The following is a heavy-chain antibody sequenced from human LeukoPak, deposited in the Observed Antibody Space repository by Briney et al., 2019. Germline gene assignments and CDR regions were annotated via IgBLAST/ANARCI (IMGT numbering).Heavy chain of an antibody. Sequence: PGGSLRLSCAASGFSFTNAWMSWVRQAPGKGLEWVANIKLDGSEKYYVDSVKGRFTISRDNAKKSLYLQMNSLRDEDTAVYYCARDFFAFGGVIALLDYWGQGTLVTVSS. CDR1: GFSFTNAW. CDR2: IKLDGSEK. V-gene: IGHV3-7*01. CDR3: ARDFFAFGGVIALLDY. D-gene: IGHD3-16*02. J-gene: IGHJ4*02.